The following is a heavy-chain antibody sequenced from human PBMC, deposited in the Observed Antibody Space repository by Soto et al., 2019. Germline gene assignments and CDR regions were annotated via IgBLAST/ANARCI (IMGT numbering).Heavy chain of an antibody. CDR3: VRDRYSSSGWFDP. CDR2: TYYRSRFFS. D-gene: IGHD3-10*01. J-gene: IGHJ5*02. V-gene: IGHV6-1*01. Sequence: PQTLSLTCAIPGDSVPSYSAACNWIRQSPSGGLEWLGRTYYRSRFFSDYAESVKSRIIINPDTSKNQFSLQLKSVTPEDTAVYYCVRDRYSSSGWFDPWGQGTPVTVSS. CDR1: GDSVPSYSAA.